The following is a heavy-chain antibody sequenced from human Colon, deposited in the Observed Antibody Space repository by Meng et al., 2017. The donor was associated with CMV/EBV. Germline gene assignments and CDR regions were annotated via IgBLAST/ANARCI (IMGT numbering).Heavy chain of an antibody. CDR3: ARNSGLGSSGWHKSTLDY. J-gene: IGHJ4*02. V-gene: IGHV4-39*07. D-gene: IGHD6-19*01. CDR2: MYYSGST. Sequence: SETLSLTCTVSGGSISSSSYYWGWIRQPPGKGLEWIGNMYYSGSTYYNPSLKSRVTMSVDTSKNQFSLKLSSVTAADTALYYCARNSGLGSSGWHKSTLDYWGQGTQVTVSS. CDR1: GGSISSSSYY.